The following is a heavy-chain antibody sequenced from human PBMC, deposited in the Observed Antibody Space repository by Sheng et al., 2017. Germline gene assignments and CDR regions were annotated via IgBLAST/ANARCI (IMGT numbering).Heavy chain of an antibody. J-gene: IGHJ4*02. CDR2: ISSYNGNT. V-gene: IGHV1-18*01. D-gene: IGHD6-6*01. CDR3: TREGYSSSDVDY. CDR1: GYTLTNYG. Sequence: QVQLVQSGPEVKKPGASVRVSCKASGYTLTNYGISWVRQAPGQGLEWVGWISSYNGNTNYGTKVQGRVSMTTDTSTNTAYKDLRSLTSDDTAVYYCTREGYSSSDVDYWGQGTLVIVSS.